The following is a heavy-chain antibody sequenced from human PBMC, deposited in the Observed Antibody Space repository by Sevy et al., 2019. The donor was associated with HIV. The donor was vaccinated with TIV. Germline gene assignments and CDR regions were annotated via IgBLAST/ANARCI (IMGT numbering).Heavy chain of an antibody. D-gene: IGHD6-19*01. CDR3: VREGGSGWYNFDY. CDR2: ISSSTNYI. Sequence: GGSLRLSCAASGFTFSSYSMDWVRQAPGKGLEWVSSISSSTNYIYYADSVKGRFTISRDNAKNSLFLQMNSLRAEDTAVYYCVREGGSGWYNFDYWDQRTLVTVSS. CDR1: GFTFSSYS. J-gene: IGHJ4*02. V-gene: IGHV3-21*01.